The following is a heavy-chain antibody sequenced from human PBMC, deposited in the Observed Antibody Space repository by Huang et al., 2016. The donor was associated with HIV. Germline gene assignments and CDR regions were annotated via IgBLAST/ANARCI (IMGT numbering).Heavy chain of an antibody. D-gene: IGHD3-3*01. CDR3: ARLTGSSDFWSSYYRNYWYVDT. CDR1: GYKFASYW. Sequence: EVQLVQSGMEVKKPGESLRISCRASGYKFASYWIAWVRQRSGKGLEFMGFIYPGDADVKYSPPFDGKVVISVDKSMSTAYLQWGSLTAPDTATYYCARLTGSSDFWSSYYRNYWYVDTWGRGTLVIVS. J-gene: IGHJ5*01. CDR2: IYPGDADV. V-gene: IGHV5-51*01.